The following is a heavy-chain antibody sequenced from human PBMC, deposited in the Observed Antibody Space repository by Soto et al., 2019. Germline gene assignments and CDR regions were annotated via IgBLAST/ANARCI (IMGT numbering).Heavy chain of an antibody. D-gene: IGHD3-22*01. V-gene: IGHV3-21*01. J-gene: IGHJ3*02. CDR2: ISGSGSYI. CDR3: ARLSYPDSIGYYYPKDAFDI. Sequence: EVQLVESGGGLVKPGGSLRLSCAASGLTFTTYTMNWVRQAPGKGLEWVSSISGSGSYIYYAGSMKGRFTISRDNAKNSLYLQMDSLRVEDTAMYYCARLSYPDSIGYYYPKDAFDIWGQGTMVTVSS. CDR1: GLTFTTYT.